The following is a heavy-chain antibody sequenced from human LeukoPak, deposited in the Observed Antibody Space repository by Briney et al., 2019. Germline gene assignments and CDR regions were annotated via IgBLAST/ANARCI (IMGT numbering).Heavy chain of an antibody. Sequence: PGGSLRLSCTASGFRFSNYAMNWVRQAPGKGLEWVSVISGGGSSTNYADSVKGRFTISRDNSKNTLYLQMNSLRAEDTAVYYCAKGGYSSSWNYYYYMDVWGKGTTVTVSS. V-gene: IGHV3-23*01. J-gene: IGHJ6*03. CDR3: AKGGYSSSWNYYYYMDV. CDR2: ISGGGSST. CDR1: GFRFSNYA. D-gene: IGHD6-13*01.